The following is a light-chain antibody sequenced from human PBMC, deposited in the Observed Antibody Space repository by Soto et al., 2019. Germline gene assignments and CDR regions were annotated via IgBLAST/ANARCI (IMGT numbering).Light chain of an antibody. J-gene: IGLJ2*01. CDR1: SSDGGGYNY. CDR2: DVS. Sequence: QSALTQPASVSGSPGQSITISCTGTSSDGGGYNYVSWYQQHPGKAPKLMIYDVSNRPSGVSNRFSGSKSGNTASLTISGLQAEDEDDYYCSSYSSSSSVVFGGGTKVTVL. CDR3: SSYSSSSSVV. V-gene: IGLV2-14*01.